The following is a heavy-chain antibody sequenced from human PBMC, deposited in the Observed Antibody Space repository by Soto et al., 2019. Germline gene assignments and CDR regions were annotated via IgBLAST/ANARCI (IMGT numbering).Heavy chain of an antibody. J-gene: IGHJ4*02. CDR1: GGSISSYY. CDR3: ARSHIVPRLFMYPYDY. Sequence: SSETLSLTCTVSGGSISSYYWSWIRQPPGKGLEWIGYIYYSGSTNYNPSHKSRVTISVDTSKNQFSLKLSSVTAADTAVYYCARSHIVPRLFMYPYDYWGQGPPVTVSS. CDR2: IYYSGST. D-gene: IGHD6-6*01. V-gene: IGHV4-59*01.